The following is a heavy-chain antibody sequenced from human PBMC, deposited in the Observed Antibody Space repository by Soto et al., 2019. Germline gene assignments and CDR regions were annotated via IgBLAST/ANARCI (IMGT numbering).Heavy chain of an antibody. CDR2: IYYSGST. CDR3: ARLREYSSSDFDY. J-gene: IGHJ4*02. D-gene: IGHD6-6*01. CDR1: GGSISSYY. V-gene: IGHV4-59*01. Sequence: PSETLSLTCTVSGGSISSYYWSWIRQPPGKGLEWIGYIYYSGSTNYNPSLKSRVTISVDTSKNQFSLKLSSVTAADTAVYYCARLREYSSSDFDYWGQGTLVTVSS.